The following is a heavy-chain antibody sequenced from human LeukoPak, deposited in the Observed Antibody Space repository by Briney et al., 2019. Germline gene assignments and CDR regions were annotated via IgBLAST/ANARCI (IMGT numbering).Heavy chain of an antibody. V-gene: IGHV4-59*01. Sequence: PSETLSLTCTVSGGSISSYYWSWIRQPPGKGLEWIGYIYYSGSTNYNPSLKSRVTISVDTSKNQFSLKLSSVTAADTAVYYCARDTYSSWRPLIAFDIWGQGTMVTVSS. CDR1: GGSISSYY. CDR3: ARDTYSSWRPLIAFDI. CDR2: IYYSGST. J-gene: IGHJ3*02. D-gene: IGHD6-13*01.